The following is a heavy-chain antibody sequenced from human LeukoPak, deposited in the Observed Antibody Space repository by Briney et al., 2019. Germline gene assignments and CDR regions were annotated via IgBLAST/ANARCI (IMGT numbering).Heavy chain of an antibody. D-gene: IGHD4-17*01. Sequence: PGGSLRLSCAASGFTFSSYGMHWVRQAPGKGLAWVAVMWYDGSNKYYEDSVKGRFTISRDNPKNTLYLQMYSLRAEDTAVYYCAIRYYDDQYDAFYIWGQGTMVTVSS. J-gene: IGHJ3*02. CDR3: AIRYYDDQYDAFYI. CDR1: GFTFSSYG. CDR2: MWYDGSNK. V-gene: IGHV3-33*01.